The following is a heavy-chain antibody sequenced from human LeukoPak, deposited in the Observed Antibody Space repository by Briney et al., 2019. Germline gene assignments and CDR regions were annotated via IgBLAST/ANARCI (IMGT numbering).Heavy chain of an antibody. CDR3: AGEYSSSSGDY. J-gene: IGHJ4*02. Sequence: RPGGSLRLSCAASGFTFSSYAMSWVRQPPGKGLEWIGSIYYSGSTYYNPSLKSRVTISVDTSKNQFSLKLSSVTAADTAVYYCAGEYSSSSGDYWGQGTLVTVSS. D-gene: IGHD6-6*01. CDR1: GFTFSSYA. V-gene: IGHV4-39*01. CDR2: IYYSGST.